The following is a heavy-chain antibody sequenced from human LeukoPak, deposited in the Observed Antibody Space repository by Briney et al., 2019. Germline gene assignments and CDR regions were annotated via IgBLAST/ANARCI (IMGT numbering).Heavy chain of an antibody. D-gene: IGHD1-26*01. CDR2: ISSSSSYI. CDR1: GFTFSSYS. J-gene: IGHJ4*02. CDR3: AREAPQDGSYYAY. V-gene: IGHV3-21*01. Sequence: KPGGSLRLSCAASGFTFSSYSMNWARPAPGKGLEWVSSISSSSSYIYYADSVKGRFTISRDNAKNSLYLQMNSLRAEDTAVYYCAREAPQDGSYYAYWGQGTLVTVSS.